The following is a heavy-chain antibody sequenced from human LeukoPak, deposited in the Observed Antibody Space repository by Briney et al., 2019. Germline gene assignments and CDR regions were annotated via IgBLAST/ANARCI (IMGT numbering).Heavy chain of an antibody. V-gene: IGHV3-48*01. D-gene: IGHD3-10*01. CDR2: ISSSSSTI. CDR3: ARDLYCGSGSYRYYYYGMDV. J-gene: IGHJ6*02. CDR1: GFTFSSYS. Sequence: GGSLRLSCAASGFTFSSYSMNWVRQAPGKGLEWVSYISSSSSTIYYADSVKGRFTISRDNSKNTPYLQMNSLRAEDTAVYYCARDLYCGSGSYRYYYYGMDVWGQGTTVTVSS.